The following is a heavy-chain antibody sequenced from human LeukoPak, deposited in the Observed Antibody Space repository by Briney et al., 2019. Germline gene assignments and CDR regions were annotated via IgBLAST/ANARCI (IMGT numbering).Heavy chain of an antibody. CDR2: MNPNSGNT. D-gene: IGHD2-15*01. V-gene: IGHV1-8*01. CDR3: ARGLVVAATPSY. CDR1: GYTFTSYD. Sequence: GASVKVSCKASGYTFTSYDINWVRQATGQGLEWMGWMNPNSGNTGYAQKFQGRVTMTRNISISTAYMELSSLRSEDTAVYYCARGLVVAATPSYWGQGTLVTVSS. J-gene: IGHJ4*02.